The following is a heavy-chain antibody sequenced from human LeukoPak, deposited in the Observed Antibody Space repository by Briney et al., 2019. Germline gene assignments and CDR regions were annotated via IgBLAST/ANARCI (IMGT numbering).Heavy chain of an antibody. CDR2: INHSGST. D-gene: IGHD6-13*01. V-gene: IGHV4-34*01. CDR3: ARTAQQLVRFDY. CDR1: GGSFSGYY. Sequence: SETLSLTCAVYGGSFSGYYWSWIRQPPGKGLEWIGEINHSGSTNYNPSLKSRVTISVDTSKNQFSLKLSSVTAADTAVYYCARTAQQLVRFDYWGQGTLVTVSS. J-gene: IGHJ4*02.